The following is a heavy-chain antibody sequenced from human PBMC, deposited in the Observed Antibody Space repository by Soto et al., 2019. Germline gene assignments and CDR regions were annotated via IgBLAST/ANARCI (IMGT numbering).Heavy chain of an antibody. D-gene: IGHD3-10*01. J-gene: IGHJ6*02. Sequence: QVQLVQSGAEVKKTGASVKVSCKASGYTFIGYYIDWVRQAPGQGLEWMGWINPNSGGTNYAQRFQGWVTMTRDRSISTAYMELSRLKSDDTAVYYCARVGGGLASLGYYGMDVWGQGTTVTVSS. CDR2: INPNSGGT. CDR3: ARVGGGLASLGYYGMDV. CDR1: GYTFIGYY. V-gene: IGHV1-2*04.